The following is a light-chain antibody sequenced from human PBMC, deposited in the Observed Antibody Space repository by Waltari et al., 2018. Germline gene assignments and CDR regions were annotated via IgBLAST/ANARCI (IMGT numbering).Light chain of an antibody. CDR1: QRISHY. Sequence: VLTQSPGTLSLSPGEGATLSCRASQRISHYLAWYQQKPGQAPRLLIYHASSRATGIPDRFSGSGSGTDFSLTISRLEPEDFAVYYCQHYVNLPATFGQGTKVEI. V-gene: IGKV3-20*01. CDR2: HAS. J-gene: IGKJ1*01. CDR3: QHYVNLPAT.